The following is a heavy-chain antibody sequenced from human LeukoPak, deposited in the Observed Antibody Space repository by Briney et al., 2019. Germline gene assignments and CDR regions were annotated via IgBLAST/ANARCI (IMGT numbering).Heavy chain of an antibody. CDR3: ARAFSGYAGMDV. V-gene: IGHV3-23*01. CDR1: GFTFSSYG. CDR2: TSNYDDHT. D-gene: IGHD5-12*01. Sequence: GGTLRLSCAASGFTFSSYGMNWVRQAPGKGLEWVSSTSNYDDHTYYADSVKGRFTIFRDNSKNTLFLQMNSLRAEDTAVYYCARAFSGYAGMDVWGKGTTVTISS. J-gene: IGHJ6*04.